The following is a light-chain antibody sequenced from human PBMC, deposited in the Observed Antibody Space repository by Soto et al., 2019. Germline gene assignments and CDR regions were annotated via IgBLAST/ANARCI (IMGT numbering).Light chain of an antibody. CDR1: QSISSY. CDR3: QQSYSTPRK. J-gene: IGKJ1*01. Sequence: DIQMTQSPSSLSASVGDRVTITCRASQSISSYLNWYQQKPGKAPKLLIYAASSLQSGVPSRFSGSGSGTDLTLTISSLQPEDFATYYCQQSYSTPRKFGQGTKVDI. V-gene: IGKV1-39*01. CDR2: AAS.